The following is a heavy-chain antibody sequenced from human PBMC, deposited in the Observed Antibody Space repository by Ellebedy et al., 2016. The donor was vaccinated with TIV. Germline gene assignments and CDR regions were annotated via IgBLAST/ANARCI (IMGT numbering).Heavy chain of an antibody. CDR3: ARLVGASGNFDY. J-gene: IGHJ4*02. D-gene: IGHD1-26*01. V-gene: IGHV5-51*01. Sequence: GESLKISCEVSGYTFPNYWIGWVRQMPGKGLEWMGGIYPGDSNIDYSPSFQGQVTISADKSISTAYLQWSTLKASDTAMYYCARLVGASGNFDYWGQGTLVTVSP. CDR2: IYPGDSNI. CDR1: GYTFPNYW.